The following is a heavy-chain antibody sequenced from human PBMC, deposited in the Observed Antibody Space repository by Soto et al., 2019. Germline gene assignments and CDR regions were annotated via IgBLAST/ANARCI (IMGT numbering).Heavy chain of an antibody. Sequence: QVQLVQSGAEVKKPGASVKVSCKASGYTFTGYYMHWVRQAPGQGLEWMGWINPNSGGTNYPQKFPGWVTMPRDKSISTPSMELSRLRSGDKAVYYCARAGKIVEVVEDEDYGMDVCGHGTTVTVSS. J-gene: IGHJ6*01. V-gene: IGHV1-2*04. D-gene: IGHD2-15*01. CDR3: ARAGKIVEVVEDEDYGMDV. CDR1: GYTFTGYY. CDR2: INPNSGGT.